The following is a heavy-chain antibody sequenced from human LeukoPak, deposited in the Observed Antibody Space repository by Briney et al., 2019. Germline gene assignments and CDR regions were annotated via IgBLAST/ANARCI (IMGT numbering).Heavy chain of an antibody. Sequence: ASVKVSCKASGYTFTGYYMHWVRQAPGQGLEWMGWMNPNSGNTGYAQKFQGRVTMTRNTSISTAYMELSSLRSEDTAVYYCARLPYYYYYGMDVWGQGTTVTVSS. CDR1: GYTFTGYY. D-gene: IGHD2-2*01. CDR3: ARLPYYYYYGMDV. V-gene: IGHV1-8*02. CDR2: MNPNSGNT. J-gene: IGHJ6*02.